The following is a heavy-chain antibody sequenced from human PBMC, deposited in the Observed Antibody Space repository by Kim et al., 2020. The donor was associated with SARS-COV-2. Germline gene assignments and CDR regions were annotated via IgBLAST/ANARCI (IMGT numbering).Heavy chain of an antibody. CDR1: GGSISSYY. J-gene: IGHJ6*02. V-gene: IGHV4-59*01. D-gene: IGHD2-15*01. CDR2: IYYSGST. Sequence: SETLSLTCTVSGGSISSYYWSWIRQPPGKGLEWIGYIYYSGSTNYNPSLKSRVTISVDTSKNQFSLKLSSVTAADTAVYCCARDRVVVAARGYGMDVWGQGTTVTVSS. CDR3: ARDRVVVAARGYGMDV.